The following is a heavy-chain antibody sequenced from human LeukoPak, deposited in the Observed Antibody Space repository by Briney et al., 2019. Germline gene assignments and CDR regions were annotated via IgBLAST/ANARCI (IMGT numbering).Heavy chain of an antibody. Sequence: ASVKVSCKASGYTFTSYGISWVRQAPGQGLEWMGWISAYNGNTNYAQKLQGRVTMTTDTSTSTAYMELRSLRSDDTAVYYCARDRWEYCSGTSCYEYGYWGQGTLVTVSS. CDR2: ISAYNGNT. CDR1: GYTFTSYG. J-gene: IGHJ4*02. D-gene: IGHD2-2*01. CDR3: ARDRWEYCSGTSCYEYGY. V-gene: IGHV1-18*01.